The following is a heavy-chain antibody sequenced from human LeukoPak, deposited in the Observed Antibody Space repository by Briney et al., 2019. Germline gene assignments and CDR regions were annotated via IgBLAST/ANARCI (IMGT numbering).Heavy chain of an antibody. Sequence: GGSLRRSCAASGFTFSSYWMSWVRQAPGKGREGVANIKQDGSEKYYVDSVKGRFTISRDNAKNSLYLQMNSLRAEDTAVYYCMTTVTTLLFKDAFDIWGQGTMVTVSS. J-gene: IGHJ3*02. CDR2: IKQDGSEK. V-gene: IGHV3-7*01. CDR1: GFTFSSYW. D-gene: IGHD4-17*01. CDR3: MTTVTTLLFKDAFDI.